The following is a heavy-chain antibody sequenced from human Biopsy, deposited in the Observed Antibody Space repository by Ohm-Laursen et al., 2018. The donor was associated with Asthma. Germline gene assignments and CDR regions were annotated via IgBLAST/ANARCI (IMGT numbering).Heavy chain of an antibody. CDR1: GGSISSGGYY. V-gene: IGHV4-31*03. CDR2: IYYSGST. CDR3: ARVPHYDILTGFTLRYYYGMDV. D-gene: IGHD3-9*01. J-gene: IGHJ6*02. Sequence: TLSLTCTVSGGSISSGGYYWSWIHQHPGKGLEWIGYIYYSGSTYYNPSLKSRVTISVDTSKNQFSLKLSSVTAADTAVYYCARVPHYDILTGFTLRYYYGMDVWGQGTTVTVSS.